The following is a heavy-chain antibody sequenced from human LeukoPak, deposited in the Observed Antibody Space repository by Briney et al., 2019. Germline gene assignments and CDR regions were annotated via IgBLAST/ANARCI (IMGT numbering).Heavy chain of an antibody. CDR2: IYYSGST. J-gene: IGHJ4*02. CDR3: ARGGIDYVWGSYRLPRFDY. D-gene: IGHD3-16*02. V-gene: IGHV4-39*01. Sequence: DPSETLSLTYTVSGGSISSSSYYWGWLRQPPGKGLEWIGSIYYSGSTYYNPSLKSRVTISVDTSKHQFSLKLSSVTAADTAVYYCARGGIDYVWGSYRLPRFDYWGQGTLVTVSS. CDR1: GGSISSSSYY.